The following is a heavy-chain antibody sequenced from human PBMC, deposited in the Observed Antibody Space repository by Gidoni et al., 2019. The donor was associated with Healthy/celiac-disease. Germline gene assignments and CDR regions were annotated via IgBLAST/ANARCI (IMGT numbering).Heavy chain of an antibody. V-gene: IGHV4-59*01. CDR1: GGSISSYY. D-gene: IGHD3-22*01. J-gene: IGHJ4*02. CDR3: AREDSSGYYENHYFDY. CDR2: IYYRGST. Sequence: QVQLQESGPGLVKPSETLSLTCTVSGGSISSYYWSWIRQPAGKGLEWIGYIYYRGSTNYNPSLKSRVTISVDTSKNQFSLKLSSVTAADTAVYYCAREDSSGYYENHYFDYWGQGTLVTVSS.